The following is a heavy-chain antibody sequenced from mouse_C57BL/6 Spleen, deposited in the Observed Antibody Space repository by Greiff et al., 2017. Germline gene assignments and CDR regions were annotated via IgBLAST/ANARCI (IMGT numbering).Heavy chain of an antibody. D-gene: IGHD2-2*01. CDR1: GYSITSGYY. CDR2: ISYDGSN. CDR3: ARDGGYDETY. V-gene: IGHV3-6*01. Sequence: EVKLEESGPGLVKPSQSLSLTCSVTGYSITSGYYWNWIRQFPGNKLEWMGYISYDGSNNYNPSLKNRISITRDTSKNQFFLKLNSVTTEDTATYYCARDGGYDETYWGQGTLVTVSA. J-gene: IGHJ3*01.